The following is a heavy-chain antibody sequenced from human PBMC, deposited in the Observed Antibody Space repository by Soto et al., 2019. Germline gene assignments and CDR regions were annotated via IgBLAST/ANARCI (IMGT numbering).Heavy chain of an antibody. J-gene: IGHJ4*02. CDR1: GFSLTTSGVG. Sequence: QITLNESGPPVVRPTETLTLTCRFSGFSLTTSGVGVGWIRQSPGKAPEWLAIIYWDDDKRYSASLKSRLTITNDTSKNQVVLTVSDLDPTDTATYYCAHRVLRTVFGLVTTTAIYFDFWGQGTPVAVSS. V-gene: IGHV2-5*02. D-gene: IGHD3-3*01. CDR2: IYWDDDK. CDR3: AHRVLRTVFGLVTTTAIYFDF.